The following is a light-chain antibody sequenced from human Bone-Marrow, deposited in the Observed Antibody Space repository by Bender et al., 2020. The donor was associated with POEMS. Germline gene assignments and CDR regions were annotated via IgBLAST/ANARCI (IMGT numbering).Light chain of an antibody. V-gene: IGLV2-23*02. CDR1: SSDVGSFNL. CDR2: EVT. CDR3: CSYAGSITHLL. J-gene: IGLJ2*01. Sequence: QSALTQSASVSGSPGQSITISCTGTSSDVGSFNLVSWYQQLPGKAPKLMIYEVTKRPSGVSYRFSGSKSGNTASLTISELQAEDEADYYCCSYAGSITHLLFGRGTKLTVL.